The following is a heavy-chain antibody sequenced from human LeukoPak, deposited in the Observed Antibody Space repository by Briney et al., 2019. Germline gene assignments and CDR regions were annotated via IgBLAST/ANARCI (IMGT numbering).Heavy chain of an antibody. V-gene: IGHV3-53*01. CDR2: IYSDNT. CDR1: GFTFSSYG. J-gene: IGHJ4*02. D-gene: IGHD4/OR15-4a*01. CDR3: ARRAGAYSHPYDY. Sequence: HTGGSLRLSCAASGFTFSSYGMSWVRQAPGKGLEWVSFIYSDNTHYSDSVKGRFTISRDNSKNTLYLQMNSLRAEDTAVYYCARRAGAYSHPYDYWGQGTLVTVSS.